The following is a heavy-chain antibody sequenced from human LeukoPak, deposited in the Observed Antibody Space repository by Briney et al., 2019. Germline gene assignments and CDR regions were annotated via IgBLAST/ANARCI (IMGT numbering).Heavy chain of an antibody. V-gene: IGHV3-74*01. CDR3: TTLTKVVGRDY. J-gene: IGHJ4*02. CDR1: GFSFSSYW. D-gene: IGHD2-15*01. Sequence: GGSLRLSCAASGFSFSSYWMFWVRQGPGKGLGWVSRINTDGSSTSYADSVKGRFTTSRDNAKNTLYLQMNSLRAEDTAVYYCTTLTKVVGRDYWGQGTLVTVSS. CDR2: INTDGSST.